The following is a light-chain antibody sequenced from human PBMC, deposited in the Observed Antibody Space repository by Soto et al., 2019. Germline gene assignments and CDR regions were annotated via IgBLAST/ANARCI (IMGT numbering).Light chain of an antibody. J-gene: IGLJ3*02. Sequence: QSALTQPASVSGSPGQSITISCTGTSSDVGGYNYVSWFQHHPGKVPKLMIYEVSHRPSGVSDRFYGSKSGTTASLTISGLQAEDEADYYCCSFTNSYTWVFGGGTKLTVL. CDR2: EVS. V-gene: IGLV2-14*01. CDR3: CSFTNSYTWV. CDR1: SSDVGGYNY.